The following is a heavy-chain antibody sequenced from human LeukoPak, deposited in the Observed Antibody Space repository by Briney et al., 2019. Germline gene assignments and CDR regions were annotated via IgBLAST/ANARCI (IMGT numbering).Heavy chain of an antibody. CDR1: GYTFTSYY. D-gene: IGHD2-2*01. CDR3: ARGGYCSSTSCYPKLYNWFDP. J-gene: IGHJ5*02. V-gene: IGHV1-46*03. CDR2: INPSGGST. Sequence: GASVKVSCKASGYTFTSYYMHWVRQAPGQGREWMGIINPSGGSTSYAQKFQGRVTMTRDTSTSTVYMELSSLRSEDTAVYYCARGGYCSSTSCYPKLYNWFDPWGQGTLVTVSS.